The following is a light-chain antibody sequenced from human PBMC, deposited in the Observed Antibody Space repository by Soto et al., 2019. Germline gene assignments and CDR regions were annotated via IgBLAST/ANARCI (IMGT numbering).Light chain of an antibody. CDR2: GAS. J-gene: IGKJ4*01. Sequence: EIVLTQSPGTLSLSPGERATLSCRASESISNSYLAWYQQKPGQAPRVLIYGASTRATGIPARFSGSGSGTEFTLTISGLQSEDLAVYYCQQYNNWPLTFGGGTKVDIK. CDR3: QQYNNWPLT. V-gene: IGKV3-15*01. CDR1: ESISNSY.